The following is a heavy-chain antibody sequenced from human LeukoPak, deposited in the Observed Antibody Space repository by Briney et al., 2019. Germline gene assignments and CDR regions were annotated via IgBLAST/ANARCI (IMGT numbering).Heavy chain of an antibody. D-gene: IGHD5-18*01. V-gene: IGHV1-69*13. CDR3: ARNPYSYGPNPLNV. J-gene: IGHJ6*02. Sequence: ASVKVSCTASGGTFSSYAISWVRQAPGQGLEWMGGIIPIFGTANYAQKFQGRVTITADESTSTAYMELSSLRSEDTAVYYCARNPYSYGPNPLNVWGQGTTVTVSS. CDR1: GGTFSSYA. CDR2: IIPIFGTA.